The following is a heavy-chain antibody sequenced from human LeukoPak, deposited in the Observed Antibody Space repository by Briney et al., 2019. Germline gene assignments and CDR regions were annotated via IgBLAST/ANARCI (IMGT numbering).Heavy chain of an antibody. CDR2: WTGYSGNT. V-gene: IGHV4-30-4*08. Sequence: PSETLSLTCTVSGASISSAPYHWSWIRQAPGKGLEWIGQWTGYSGNTDYNPSLKSRATISLDTSKNQFSLRLNSVTTADTAVYFCATYDAGRGGSGHWGQGTLVTVSS. D-gene: IGHD3-3*01. CDR3: ATYDAGRGGSGH. CDR1: GASISSAPYH. J-gene: IGHJ4*02.